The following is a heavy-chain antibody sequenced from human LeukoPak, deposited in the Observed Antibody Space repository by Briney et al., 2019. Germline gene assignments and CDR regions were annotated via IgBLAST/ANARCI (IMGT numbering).Heavy chain of an antibody. CDR3: ARGKVVAGTPGQNSWDY. Sequence: PSETLSLTCSVSGDSFRSVKDYWAWIRQPPGKGLEWIASGDYSGGTYYNPSLESRVTISADMSKNQISLKLNSVTAADTAVYYCARGKVVAGTPGQNSWDYWGQGTLVTVSS. CDR2: GDYSGGT. J-gene: IGHJ4*02. D-gene: IGHD6-19*01. CDR1: GDSFRSVKDY. V-gene: IGHV4-39*07.